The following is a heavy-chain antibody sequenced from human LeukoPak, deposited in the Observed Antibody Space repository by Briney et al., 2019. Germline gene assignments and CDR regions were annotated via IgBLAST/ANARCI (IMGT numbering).Heavy chain of an antibody. V-gene: IGHV3-7*01. Sequence: GGSLRLSCAASGFTFSSYAMSWVRQAPGKGPEWVAHIKEDGSEKYYVDSVKGRFTMFRDNAKNSLYLQMNSLRAEDTALYYCARDLGYCSGRACYSVFDYWGQGTLVTVAS. J-gene: IGHJ4*02. CDR2: IKEDGSEK. CDR3: ARDLGYCSGRACYSVFDY. D-gene: IGHD2-15*01. CDR1: GFTFSSYA.